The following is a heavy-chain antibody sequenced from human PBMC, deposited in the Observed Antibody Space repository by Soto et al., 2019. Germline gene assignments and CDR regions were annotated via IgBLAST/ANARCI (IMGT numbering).Heavy chain of an antibody. J-gene: IGHJ4*02. Sequence: EVQLVESGGGLIQPGGSLRLSCAASGFTFSNDCMHWVRQVPGKGLLWVANINSDGSRTTYADSVKGRFTISRDNAKDTLSLRMNSLRAEDTGVYYCARDRNWASDYWGQGTLVTVSS. CDR1: GFTFSNDC. V-gene: IGHV3-74*01. CDR2: INSDGSRT. D-gene: IGHD7-27*01. CDR3: ARDRNWASDY.